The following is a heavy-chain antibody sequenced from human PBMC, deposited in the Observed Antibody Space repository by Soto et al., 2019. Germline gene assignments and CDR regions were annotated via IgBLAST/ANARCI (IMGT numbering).Heavy chain of an antibody. CDR3: ARVGYDFCFDY. V-gene: IGHV3-30-3*01. CDR2: ISYDGSNK. CDR1: GFTFSSYA. J-gene: IGHJ4*02. D-gene: IGHD3-3*01. Sequence: QVQLVESGGGVVQPGRSLRLSCAASGFTFSSYAMHWVRQAPGKGLEWVAVISYDGSNKYYADSVQGRFTISRDNSKNTLYLQMNSLRAEDTAVYYCARVGYDFCFDYWGQGTLVTVSS.